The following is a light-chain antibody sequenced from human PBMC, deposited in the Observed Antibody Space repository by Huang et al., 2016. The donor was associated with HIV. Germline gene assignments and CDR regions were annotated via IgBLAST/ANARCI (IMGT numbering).Light chain of an antibody. V-gene: IGKV2-28*01. J-gene: IGKJ1*01. CDR2: LAS. CDR1: QSLLQIKGYNY. CDR3: MEALQTRT. Sequence: DIVMTQSPLSLPVTPGEPASISCRASQSLLQIKGYNYLDWYLQKPGQSPQLLIYLASKRASGVPDRFRGSGAGTDFTLKISRVEAEDVGVYYCMEALQTRTFGQGTKVEIK.